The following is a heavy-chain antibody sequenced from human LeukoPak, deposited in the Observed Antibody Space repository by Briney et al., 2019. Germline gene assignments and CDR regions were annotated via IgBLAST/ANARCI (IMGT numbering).Heavy chain of an antibody. J-gene: IGHJ4*02. Sequence: SETLSLTCTVSGGSISSSSYYWGWLRQPPGKGLEWIGSIYYSGSTYYNPSLKSRVTISVGTSKNQFSLKLSSVTAADTAVYYCARRVSRGDYYFDYWGQGTLVTVSS. D-gene: IGHD3-3*01. CDR2: IYYSGST. CDR3: ARRVSRGDYYFDY. CDR1: GGSISSSSYY. V-gene: IGHV4-39*01.